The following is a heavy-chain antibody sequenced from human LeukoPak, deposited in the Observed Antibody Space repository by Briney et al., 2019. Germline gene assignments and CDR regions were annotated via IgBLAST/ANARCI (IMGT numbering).Heavy chain of an antibody. D-gene: IGHD1-26*01. Sequence: SQTLSLTCTVSGGSISSGDYYWSWIRQPPGKGLEWIGYIYYSGSTYYNPSLKSRVTISVDTSKNQFSLKLSSVTAADTAVYYCARDNVVSGRTFDYWGQGTLVTVSS. J-gene: IGHJ4*02. CDR1: GGSISSGDYY. V-gene: IGHV4-30-4*01. CDR3: ARDNVVSGRTFDY. CDR2: IYYSGST.